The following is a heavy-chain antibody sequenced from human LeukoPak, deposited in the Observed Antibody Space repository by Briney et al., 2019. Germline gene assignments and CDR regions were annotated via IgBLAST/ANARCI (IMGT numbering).Heavy chain of an antibody. CDR1: GGSISSYY. J-gene: IGHJ4*02. V-gene: IGHV4-59*08. D-gene: IGHD3-10*01. CDR2: IYDSGST. CDR3: ARHPPTGYYGPGSYYK. Sequence: PSETLSLTCTVSGGSISSYYWSWIRQPPGKGLEWIGYIYDSGSTNYNPSLKSRVTISVDTSKNQFSLKLSSVTAADTAVYYCARHPPTGYYGPGSYYKWGQGTLVTVSS.